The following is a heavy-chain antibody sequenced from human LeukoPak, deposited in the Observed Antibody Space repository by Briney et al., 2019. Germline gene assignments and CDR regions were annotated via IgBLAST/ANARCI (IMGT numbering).Heavy chain of an antibody. CDR2: IYYSGRT. Sequence: SETLSLTCAVSGGSISSSNWWSWVRQPPGKGLEWIGSIYYSGRTYYNPSLKSRVTISVNTSKKQFSLKLSSVTAADTAVYYCARGRPDGSGSYYKSDPWGQGTLVTVSS. CDR3: ARGRPDGSGSYYKSDP. V-gene: IGHV4-39*01. CDR1: GGSISSSNW. J-gene: IGHJ5*02. D-gene: IGHD3-10*01.